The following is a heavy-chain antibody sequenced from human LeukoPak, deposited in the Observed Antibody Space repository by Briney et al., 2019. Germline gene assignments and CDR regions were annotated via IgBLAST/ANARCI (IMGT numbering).Heavy chain of an antibody. V-gene: IGHV4-39*01. CDR1: GGSITGDNYY. J-gene: IGHJ5*02. D-gene: IGHD2-21*02. CDR2: IYYSGST. CDR3: ARQGERWSLPP. Sequence: SETLSLTCSVSGGSITGDNYYWGWIRQPPGKGLEWIGSIYYSGSTYYNPSLKSRVTISVDTSKNQFSLKLSSVTAADTAVYYCARQGERWSLPPWGQGTLVTVSS.